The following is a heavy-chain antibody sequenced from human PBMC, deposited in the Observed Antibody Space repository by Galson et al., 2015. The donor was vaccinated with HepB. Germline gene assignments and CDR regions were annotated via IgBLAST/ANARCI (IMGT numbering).Heavy chain of an antibody. CDR2: IIPILGRT. D-gene: IGHD2-8*01. CDR3: ASKWRHYYYYGMNV. V-gene: IGHV1-69*04. Sequence: SVKVSCKASGGTLSSYAITWVRQAPGQGLEWMGRIIPILGRTNYAQKFQGRVTITADKPTNTAYMELSSLRAEDTAVYYCASKWRHYYYYGMNVWGQGTTVTVSS. CDR1: GGTLSSYA. J-gene: IGHJ6*02.